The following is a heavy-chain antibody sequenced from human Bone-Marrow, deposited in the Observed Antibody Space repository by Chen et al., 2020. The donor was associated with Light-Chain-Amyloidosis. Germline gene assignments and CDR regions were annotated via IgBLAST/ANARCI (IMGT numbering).Heavy chain of an antibody. CDR1: GFTFDDYA. CDR2: INWDGSGT. CDR3: AKDPLDY. Sequence: EMQLVESGGVVVQPGGSLRLSCAASGFTFDDYAMHWVRQAPGQGPEWVSLINWDGSGTNYADSVKGRFTISRDNSKNSLYLQMNSLRAEDTALYYCAKDPLDYWGQGTLVTVSS. J-gene: IGHJ4*02. V-gene: IGHV3-43D*04.